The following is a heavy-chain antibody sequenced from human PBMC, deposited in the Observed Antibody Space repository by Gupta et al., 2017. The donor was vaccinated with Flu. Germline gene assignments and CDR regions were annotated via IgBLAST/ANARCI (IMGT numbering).Heavy chain of an antibody. CDR2: IIPIFGTA. CDR1: GGTFSSYA. J-gene: IGHJ6*03. CDR3: ARDHYGSGSYYNVYYYYYMDV. V-gene: IGHV1-69*06. D-gene: IGHD3-10*01. Sequence: QVQLVQSGAEVKKPGSSVKVSCKASGGTFSSYAISWVRQAPGQGLEWMGGIIPIFGTANYAQKFQGRVTITADKSTSTAYMELSSLRSEDTAVYYCARDHYGSGSYYNVYYYYYMDVWGKGTTVTVSS.